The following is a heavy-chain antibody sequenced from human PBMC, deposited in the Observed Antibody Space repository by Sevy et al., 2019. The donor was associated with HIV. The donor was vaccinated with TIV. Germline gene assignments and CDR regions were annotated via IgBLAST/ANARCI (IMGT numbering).Heavy chain of an antibody. J-gene: IGHJ3*01. V-gene: IGHV3-23*01. CDR3: AKDRITMIGDAFDV. Sequence: GGSLRLSCAASGFTFSSYAMSWVRQAPGKGLEWVSGLSGYGGSTYYADSVKGRFTISRDNSTNTLYLQMNSLRAENTAVYYCAKDRITMIGDAFDVWGQGTMVTVSS. CDR1: GFTFSSYA. D-gene: IGHD3-22*01. CDR2: LSGYGGST.